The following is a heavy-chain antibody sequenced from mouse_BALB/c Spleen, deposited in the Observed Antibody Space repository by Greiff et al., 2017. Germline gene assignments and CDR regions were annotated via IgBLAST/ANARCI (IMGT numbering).Heavy chain of an antibody. D-gene: IGHD3-2*01. CDR2: ISYSGST. J-gene: IGHJ4*01. CDR3: ARSGQLGPLMDY. V-gene: IGHV3-2*02. CDR1: GYSITSDYA. Sequence: EVKLQESGPGLVKPSQSLSLTCTVTGYSITSDYAWNWIRQFPGNKLEWMGYISYSGSTSYNPSLKSRISITRDTSKNQFFLQLNSVTTEDTATYYCARSGQLGPLMDYWGQGTSVTVSS.